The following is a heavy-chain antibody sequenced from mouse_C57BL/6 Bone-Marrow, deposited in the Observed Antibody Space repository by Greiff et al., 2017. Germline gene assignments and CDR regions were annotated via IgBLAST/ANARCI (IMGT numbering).Heavy chain of an antibody. Sequence: VQLQQPGAELVKPGASVTMSCKASGYTFTSYWITWVKPRPGQGLEWIGDIDPTSGRTNYNEKFKSKAILTVDTSSNPAYMHISSLTAEDSAVFYCARSGPLGRRFDYWGQGTTRTVSS. CDR2: IDPTSGRT. CDR1: GYTFTSYW. J-gene: IGHJ2*01. V-gene: IGHV1-55*01. CDR3: ARSGPLGRRFDY. D-gene: IGHD4-1*01.